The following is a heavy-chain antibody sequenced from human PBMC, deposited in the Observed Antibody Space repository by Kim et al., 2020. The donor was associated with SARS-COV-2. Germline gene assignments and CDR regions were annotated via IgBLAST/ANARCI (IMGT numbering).Heavy chain of an antibody. Sequence: GGSLRLSCAASGFTFSDYYMSWIRQAPGKGLEWVSYISSSGSTIYYADSVKGRFTISRDNAKNSLYLQMNSLRAEDTAVYYCARDSPDEMYYYGSGRSIPQTSYGMDVWGQGTTVTVSS. J-gene: IGHJ6*02. CDR1: GFTFSDYY. V-gene: IGHV3-11*01. CDR3: ARDSPDEMYYYGSGRSIPQTSYGMDV. CDR2: ISSSGSTI. D-gene: IGHD3-10*01.